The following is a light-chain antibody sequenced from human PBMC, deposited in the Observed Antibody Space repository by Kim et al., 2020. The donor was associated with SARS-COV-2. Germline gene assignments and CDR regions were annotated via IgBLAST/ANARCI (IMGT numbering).Light chain of an antibody. CDR2: ENN. J-gene: IGLJ2*01. CDR1: NSNIGHKS. Sequence: GQKVTSTCSRSNSNIGHKSGSWYQQLRGTAPKLLIYENNKRPSGIPGRFSGSKSGTSATLGITGLQTGDDADYYCGTWDSCMSAGVFGGGTKLTVL. CDR3: GTWDSCMSAGV. V-gene: IGLV1-51*01.